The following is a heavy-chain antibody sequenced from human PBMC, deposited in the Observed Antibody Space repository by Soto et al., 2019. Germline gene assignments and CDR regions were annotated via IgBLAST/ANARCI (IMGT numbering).Heavy chain of an antibody. CDR3: ARAYYDSSGYPRGFDY. Sequence: SETLSLTCTVSGGSISSYYWSWIRQPPGKGLEWIGYIYYSGSTNYNPSLKSRVTISVDQSKNQFSLKLCSVNAADTAVYYCARAYYDSSGYPRGFDYWGQGTLVTVSS. CDR1: GGSISSYY. V-gene: IGHV4-59*01. D-gene: IGHD3-22*01. CDR2: IYYSGST. J-gene: IGHJ4*02.